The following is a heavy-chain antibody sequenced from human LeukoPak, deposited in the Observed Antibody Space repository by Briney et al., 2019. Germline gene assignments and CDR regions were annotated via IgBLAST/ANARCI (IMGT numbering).Heavy chain of an antibody. CDR3: AKDVYRLAAADTNWFDP. J-gene: IGHJ5*02. CDR2: ISGSGGST. V-gene: IGHV3-23*01. CDR1: GFTFSSYV. Sequence: GGSLRLSCAASGFTFSSYVMIWVRQAPGKGLEWGSAISGSGGSTYYADSVKGRFTISRDNSKSTLYLQMNSLRAEDTAVYYCAKDVYRLAAADTNWFDPWGQGTLVTVSS. D-gene: IGHD6-13*01.